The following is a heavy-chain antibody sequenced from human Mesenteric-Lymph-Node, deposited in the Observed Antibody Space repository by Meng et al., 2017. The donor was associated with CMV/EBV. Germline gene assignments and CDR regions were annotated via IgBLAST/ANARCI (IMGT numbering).Heavy chain of an antibody. J-gene: IGHJ5*02. CDR1: GYSLTGYS. CDR2: ISPNTGDT. Sequence: QVQLVQSGAEVKKPGASVTVSCKASGYSLTGYSLHWVRQAPGEGLEWMGRISPNTGDTIYEENFQGRVTMTRDTSINTDYMELSSLTSDDTAVYYDGRGQQTFDPWGQGTLVTVSS. CDR3: GRGQQTFDP. V-gene: IGHV1-2*06.